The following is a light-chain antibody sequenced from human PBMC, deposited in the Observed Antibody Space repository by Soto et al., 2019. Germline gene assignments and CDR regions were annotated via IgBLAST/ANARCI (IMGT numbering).Light chain of an antibody. CDR1: SGSIAGKY. Sequence: NFMLTQPHSVSESPGKTVTISCTRSSGSIAGKYVQWYQQRPGSAPTTVIYDDNQRPSGVPDRFSGSIDSSSNSASLTISGLKTEDEADYYCQSYDNTNQGVFGTGTKLTVL. V-gene: IGLV6-57*04. J-gene: IGLJ1*01. CDR2: DDN. CDR3: QSYDNTNQGV.